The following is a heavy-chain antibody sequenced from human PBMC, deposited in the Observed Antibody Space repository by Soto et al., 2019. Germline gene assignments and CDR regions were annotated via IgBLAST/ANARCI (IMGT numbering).Heavy chain of an antibody. J-gene: IGHJ4*02. D-gene: IGHD2-21*01. CDR2: ISADGITR. CDR3: AKRRGDGYFQY. Sequence: GGSLRLACAASGFTFSDFPMYWVRQAPGKGLEWLTFISADGITRYYADSVKGRFTISRDNSRNTLFLQMSSLRPEDTAVYYCAKRRGDGYFQYWGQGTLVSGSS. V-gene: IGHV3-30*04. CDR1: GFTFSDFP.